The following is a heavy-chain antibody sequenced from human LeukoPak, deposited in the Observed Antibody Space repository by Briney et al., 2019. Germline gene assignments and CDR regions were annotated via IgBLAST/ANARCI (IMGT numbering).Heavy chain of an antibody. Sequence: SETLSLTCTVSGGSISSSSYYWGWIRQPPGKGLEWIGRIYTSGSTNYNPSLKSRVTMSVDTSKNQFSLKLSSVTAADTAVYYCARDDYGGSPYYYYYMDVWGKGTTVTVSS. CDR1: GGSISSSSYY. J-gene: IGHJ6*03. V-gene: IGHV4-39*07. CDR3: ARDDYGGSPYYYYYMDV. CDR2: IYTSGST. D-gene: IGHD4-23*01.